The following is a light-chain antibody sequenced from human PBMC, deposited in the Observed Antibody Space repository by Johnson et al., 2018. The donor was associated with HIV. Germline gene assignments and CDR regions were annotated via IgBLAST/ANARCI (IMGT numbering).Light chain of an antibody. CDR3: GTWDSSLSVYV. CDR1: SSNIGNNY. CDR2: ENS. J-gene: IGLJ1*01. Sequence: QSVLTQPPSVSAAPGQKVTISCSGSSSNIGNNYVSWYQQLPGTAPKLLIYENSKRPSGIHDRFSGSKSGTSATLGITGLQTGDEADYYCGTWDSSLSVYVFGTGTKVTVL. V-gene: IGLV1-51*02.